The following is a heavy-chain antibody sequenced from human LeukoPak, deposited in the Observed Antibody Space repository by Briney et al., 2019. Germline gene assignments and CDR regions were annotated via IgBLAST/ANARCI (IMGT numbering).Heavy chain of an antibody. D-gene: IGHD3-10*01. CDR1: GFTFSSYG. Sequence: GGSLRLSCAASGFTFSSYGMNWVRQAPGKGLKWVSAISGSAGNTYYADSVKGRFTISRDNSKNTLYLQMNSLRAEDTAVYYCAKDISMVRGSLGGWGQGTLVTVSS. V-gene: IGHV3-23*01. CDR3: AKDISMVRGSLGG. J-gene: IGHJ4*02. CDR2: ISGSAGNT.